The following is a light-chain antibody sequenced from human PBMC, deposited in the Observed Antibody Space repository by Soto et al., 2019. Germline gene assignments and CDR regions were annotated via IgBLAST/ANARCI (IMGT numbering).Light chain of an antibody. J-gene: IGKJ1*01. V-gene: IGKV3-11*01. Sequence: EIVLTQSPATLSLSPGERATLSCRASQSVSSYLAWYQHKPGQAPRLLISDASIRAAGIPARFSASGTGTDFTLTISDVQPEDFAVYYCHQRQSWPRTFGQGTKVDIK. CDR1: QSVSSY. CDR2: DAS. CDR3: HQRQSWPRT.